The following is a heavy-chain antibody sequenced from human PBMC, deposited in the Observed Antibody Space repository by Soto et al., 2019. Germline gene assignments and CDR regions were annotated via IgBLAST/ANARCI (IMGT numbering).Heavy chain of an antibody. CDR3: AKRVDYYYGVDV. Sequence: SETLSLTCTVSGGSITSSSSYWGWIRQPPGKGLEWIGTIYYSGSTYYNPSLKSRVTISVDTSKSQFSLKLTSVTAADTAVYYCAKRVDYYYGVDVWGQGTTVTVSS. V-gene: IGHV4-39*01. J-gene: IGHJ6*02. CDR2: IYYSGST. D-gene: IGHD2-21*01. CDR1: GGSITSSSSY.